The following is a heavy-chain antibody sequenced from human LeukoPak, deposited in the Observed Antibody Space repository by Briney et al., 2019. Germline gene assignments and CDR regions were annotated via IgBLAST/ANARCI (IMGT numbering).Heavy chain of an antibody. CDR1: RYTFTSYG. CDR3: ARDSGIAVAGYFDY. CDR2: ISAYNGNT. D-gene: IGHD6-19*01. Sequence: ASVKVSCKASRYTFTSYGISGVRQAPGQELEWMGWISAYNGNTNDAQKVQGRVTMTTDTSTITAYMELRSLRSDDTAVYYCARDSGIAVAGYFDYWGQGTLVIVSS. V-gene: IGHV1-18*01. J-gene: IGHJ4*02.